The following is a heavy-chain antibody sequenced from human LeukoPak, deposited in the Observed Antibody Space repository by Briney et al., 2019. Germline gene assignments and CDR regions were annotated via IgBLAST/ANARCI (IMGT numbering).Heavy chain of an antibody. CDR2: IIPIFGTA. D-gene: IGHD4-17*01. J-gene: IGHJ4*02. CDR1: GGTFSSYA. Sequence: ASVKVSCKASGGTFSSYAISWVRQAPGQGLEWMGGIIPIFGTANYAQKFQGRVTITADKSTSTAYMELSSLRSEDTAVYYCARVWVPYGDYGYYFDYWGQGTLVTVSS. CDR3: ARVWVPYGDYGYYFDY. V-gene: IGHV1-69*06.